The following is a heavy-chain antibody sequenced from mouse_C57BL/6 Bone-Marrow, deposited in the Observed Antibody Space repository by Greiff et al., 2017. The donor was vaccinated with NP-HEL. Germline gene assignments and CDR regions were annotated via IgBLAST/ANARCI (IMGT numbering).Heavy chain of an antibody. V-gene: IGHV14-4*01. D-gene: IGHD1-1*01. J-gene: IGHJ4*01. CDR2: IDPENGDT. Sequence: VQLKQSGAELVRPGASVKLSCTASGFNIKDDYMHWVKQRPEQGLEWIGWIDPENGDTEYASKFQGKATITADTSSNTAYLQLSSLTSEDTAVYYCTTGITTVVAHYYAMDYWGQGTSVTVSS. CDR3: TTGITTVVAHYYAMDY. CDR1: GFNIKDDY.